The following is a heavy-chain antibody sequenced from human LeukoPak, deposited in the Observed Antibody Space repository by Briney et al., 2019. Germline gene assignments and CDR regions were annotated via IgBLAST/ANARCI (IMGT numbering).Heavy chain of an antibody. Sequence: ASVNVSFKSSGYTFTGYYMHWLRQAPGQGREWMGWISAYNGDTNYAQKVQDRVTMTTDTLTSTAYMELRSLTSDDTAIYYCARRETYFDYWGQGTLVAVSS. V-gene: IGHV1-18*04. CDR1: GYTFTGYY. CDR2: ISAYNGDT. J-gene: IGHJ4*02. CDR3: ARRETYFDY.